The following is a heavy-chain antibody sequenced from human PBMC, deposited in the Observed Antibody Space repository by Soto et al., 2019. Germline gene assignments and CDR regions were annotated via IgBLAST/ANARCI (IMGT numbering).Heavy chain of an antibody. J-gene: IGHJ6*02. D-gene: IGHD3-9*01. CDR2: IWNDGSNK. CDR3: ARDMSREFDWLLPYYYDDGMDV. Sequence: PGGSLRLSCAASGFTFSSYGMHWVRQAPGKGLEWVAVIWNDGSNKYYADSVKGRFTISRDNSKNTLYLQMNSLRAEDTAVYYCARDMSREFDWLLPYYYDDGMDVWGQGTTVTVSS. V-gene: IGHV3-33*01. CDR1: GFTFSSYG.